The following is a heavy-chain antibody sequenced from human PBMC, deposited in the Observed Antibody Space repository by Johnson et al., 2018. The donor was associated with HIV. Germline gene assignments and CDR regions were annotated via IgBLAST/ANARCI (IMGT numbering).Heavy chain of an antibody. J-gene: IGHJ3*02. D-gene: IGHD3-16*01. CDR3: AKDLGGAHSSPRSFDI. CDR2: IWYDGSNK. Sequence: QEQLVESGGGVVQPGRSLRLSCAASGFNFSTYGMHWVRRAPGKGLEWVAVIWYDGSNKYYADSVKGRFTISRDNSKNTLYLQMNSLRAEDTAVYYCAKDLGGAHSSPRSFDIWGQGTMVTVSS. CDR1: GFNFSTYG. V-gene: IGHV3-33*06.